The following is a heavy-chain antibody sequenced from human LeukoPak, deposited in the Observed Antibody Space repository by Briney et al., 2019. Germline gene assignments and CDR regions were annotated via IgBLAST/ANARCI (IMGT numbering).Heavy chain of an antibody. CDR2: IIPIFGTA. D-gene: IGHD4-17*01. CDR1: GGTFSSYA. CDR3: ARVRDGYGDVFDY. J-gene: IGHJ4*02. Sequence: GASVKVSCKASGGTFSSYAISWVRQAPGQGLEWMGGIIPIFGTANYAQKFQGRVTITADESTSTAYMELSSLRSEDTAVYYCARVRDGYGDVFDYWGQGTLVTVSS. V-gene: IGHV1-69*13.